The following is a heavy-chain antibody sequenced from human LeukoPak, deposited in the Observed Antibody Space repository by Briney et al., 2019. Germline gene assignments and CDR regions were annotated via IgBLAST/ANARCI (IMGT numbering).Heavy chain of an antibody. J-gene: IGHJ4*02. CDR3: ARDRLRYFDWSY. V-gene: IGHV4-4*07. CDR2: IYNSGST. D-gene: IGHD3-9*01. CDR1: GGSISSYY. Sequence: KASETLSLTCTVSGGSISSYYWSWIRQPAGKGLEWIGRIYNSGSTNYNPSLKSRVTMSVDTSKNQFSLKVSSVTAADTAVYYCARDRLRYFDWSYWGQGTLVTVSS.